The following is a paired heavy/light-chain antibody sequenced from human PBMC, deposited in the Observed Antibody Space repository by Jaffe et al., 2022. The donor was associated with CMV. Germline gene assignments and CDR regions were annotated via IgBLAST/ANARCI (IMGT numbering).Light chain of an antibody. J-gene: IGLJ3*02. CDR2: GED. V-gene: IGLV3-19*01. CDR1: GLRRYY. CDR3: NSRDSSATHWV. Sequence: SSDLTQDPAVSVALGQTVRITCQGDGLRRYYASWYQQKPGQAPVLVIYGEDNRPSGIPDRFSGSTSGNTASLTITGAQAEDEADYYCNSRDSSATHWVFGGGTKLTVL.
Heavy chain of an antibody. CDR2: FYNSGNT. J-gene: IGHJ6*03. CDR3: ARQNGSGLRRIYYYMDV. Sequence: QVQLQESGPGLVKPSETLSLTCTVSGGSISSYYWTWIRQPPGKGLEWIGYFYNSGNTNYNPSLKSRVTISVDTSKKQVSLKLSSVTAADTAVYYCARQNGSGLRRIYYYMDVWGKGTTVTVSS. CDR1: GGSISSYY. D-gene: IGHD3-10*01. V-gene: IGHV4-59*08.